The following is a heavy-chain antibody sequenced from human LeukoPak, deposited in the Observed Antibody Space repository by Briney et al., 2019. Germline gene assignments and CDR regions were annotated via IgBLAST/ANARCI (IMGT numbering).Heavy chain of an antibody. D-gene: IGHD5-18*01. V-gene: IGHV1-46*01. J-gene: IGHJ6*03. CDR3: ARNPSRGYSYGYYYYYMDV. Sequence: ASVKVSCKASGYTFTSYYMHWVRQAPGQGLEWMGIINPSGGSTSYAQKLQGRVTMTRDMSTSTVYMELSSLRSEDTAVYYCARNPSRGYSYGYYYYYMDVWGKGTTVTVSS. CDR2: INPSGGST. CDR1: GYTFTSYY.